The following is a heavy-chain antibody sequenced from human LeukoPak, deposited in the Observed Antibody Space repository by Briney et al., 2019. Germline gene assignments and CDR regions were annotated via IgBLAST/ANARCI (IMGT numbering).Heavy chain of an antibody. CDR2: INPNSGGT. J-gene: IGHJ4*02. V-gene: IGHV1-2*02. CDR3: ARASYYYDSSGYPGYYFDY. D-gene: IGHD3-22*01. CDR1: GYTFTDYY. Sequence: ASVKVSCKASGYTFTDYYMHWVRQAPGQGLEWMGWINPNSGGTNYAQKFQGRVTMTRDTSISTAYMELSRLRSDDTAVYYCARASYYYDSSGYPGYYFDYWGPGTLVTVTS.